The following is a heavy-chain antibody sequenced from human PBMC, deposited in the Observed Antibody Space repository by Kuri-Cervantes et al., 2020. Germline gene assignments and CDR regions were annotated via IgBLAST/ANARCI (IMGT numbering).Heavy chain of an antibody. CDR2: INHSGST. V-gene: IGHV4-34*01. D-gene: IGHD1-14*01. J-gene: IGHJ6*03. CDR1: GGSFSGYY. Sequence: SQTLSLTCAVYGGSFSGYYWSWIRQPPGKGLEWIGEINHSGSTNYNPSLKSRVTISVDTSKNQFSLQLNSVTSEDTAVYYCARDRSGGGFYYYMDVWGKGTTVTVSS. CDR3: ARDRSGGGFYYYMDV.